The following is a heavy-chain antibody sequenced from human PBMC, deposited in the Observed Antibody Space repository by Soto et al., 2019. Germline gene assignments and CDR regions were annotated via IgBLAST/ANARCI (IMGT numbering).Heavy chain of an antibody. J-gene: IGHJ4*02. Sequence: GASVKVSCKASGYTFTSYAMHWVRQAPGQRLEWMGWINAGNGNTKYSQKFQGRVSITRDTSASTAYMELSSLRSEDTAVYYCAREHSSSWYFDYWGPGTLVTVSS. V-gene: IGHV1-3*01. CDR1: GYTFTSYA. CDR3: AREHSSSWYFDY. CDR2: INAGNGNT. D-gene: IGHD6-13*01.